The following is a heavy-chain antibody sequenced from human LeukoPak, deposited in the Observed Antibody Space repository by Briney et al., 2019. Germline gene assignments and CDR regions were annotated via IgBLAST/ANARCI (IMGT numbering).Heavy chain of an antibody. D-gene: IGHD6-19*01. CDR3: ARVRSSGPWLVAFDI. V-gene: IGHV7-4-1*02. Sequence: TSVMVSCKTPGYTFTSYAMNWVRQAPGQGLEWMGWINTNTGNPTYAQGFTGRFVFSLDTSVSTAYLQISSLKAEDTAVYYCARVRSSGPWLVAFDIWGQGTMVTVSS. CDR2: INTNTGNP. CDR1: GYTFTSYA. J-gene: IGHJ3*02.